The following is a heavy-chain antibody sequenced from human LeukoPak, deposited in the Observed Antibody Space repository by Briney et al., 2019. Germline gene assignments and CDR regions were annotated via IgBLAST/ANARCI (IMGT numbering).Heavy chain of an antibody. CDR1: GGSFSGYY. V-gene: IGHV4-34*01. CDR2: INHSGST. J-gene: IGHJ3*02. Sequence: SETLSLTCAVYGGSFSGYYWSWIRQPPGKGLEWIGEINHSGSTNYNPSLKSRVTISVDTSKNQFSLKLSSVTAADTAVYYCARGPGYSSSDGTFDIWGQGTMVTVSS. D-gene: IGHD6-13*01. CDR3: ARGPGYSSSDGTFDI.